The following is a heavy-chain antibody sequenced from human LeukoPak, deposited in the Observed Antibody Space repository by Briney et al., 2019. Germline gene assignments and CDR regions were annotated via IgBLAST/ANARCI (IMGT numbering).Heavy chain of an antibody. D-gene: IGHD3-22*01. CDR1: GYSISSGYY. V-gene: IGHV4-38-2*01. CDR3: ARQHYYDSSGFYPPATRVYYYYYMDV. Sequence: SETLSLTCAVSGYSISSGYYWGWIRQPPGKGLQWIGSFYHSGSTYYNPSLRSRVTISVDTSKNQFSLELSSVTAADTAVYYCARQHYYDSSGFYPPATRVYYYYYMDVCGKGTTATVSS. J-gene: IGHJ6*03. CDR2: FYHSGST.